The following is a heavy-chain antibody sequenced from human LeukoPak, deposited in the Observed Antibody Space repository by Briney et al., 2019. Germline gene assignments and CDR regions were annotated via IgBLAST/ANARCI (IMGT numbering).Heavy chain of an antibody. CDR1: GGTFSSYA. J-gene: IGHJ3*02. V-gene: IGHV1-69*13. D-gene: IGHD4-17*01. CDR2: IIPIFGTA. CDR3: ARHDYGDNDAFDI. Sequence: SVRVSCKASGGTFSSYAISWVRQAPGQGLEWMGGIIPIFGTANYAQKFQGRVTITADESTSTAYMELSSLRSEDTAVYYCARHDYGDNDAFDIWGQGTMVTVSS.